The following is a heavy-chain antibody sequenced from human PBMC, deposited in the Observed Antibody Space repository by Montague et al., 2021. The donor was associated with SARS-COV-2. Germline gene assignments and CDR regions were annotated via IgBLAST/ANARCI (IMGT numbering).Heavy chain of an antibody. J-gene: IGHJ3*02. D-gene: IGHD4/OR15-4a*01. Sequence: SLRLSCAASGFTFSSYGMHWVRQAPGKGLEWVAVISYDGSNKYYADSVKGRFTISRDNSKNTLYLQMNSLRAEDTAVYYCAKEGVLDAFDIWGQGTMVTVSS. CDR1: GFTFSSYG. V-gene: IGHV3-30*18. CDR2: ISYDGSNK. CDR3: AKEGVLDAFDI.